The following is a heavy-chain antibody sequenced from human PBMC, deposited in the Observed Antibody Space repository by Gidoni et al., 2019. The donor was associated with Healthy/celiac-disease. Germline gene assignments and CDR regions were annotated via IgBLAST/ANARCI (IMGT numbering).Heavy chain of an antibody. CDR3: ARDEREMATITIYYGMDV. D-gene: IGHD5-12*01. CDR1: GFIFRTYS. V-gene: IGHV3-21*01. Sequence: EVQLVEFGGGLVKPGGALSLVCAASGFIFRTYSRNWVRQAPGQGMEWVSSISSSSSYIYYADSVKSRFTISRDNAKNSLYLQMNSLRAEDTAVYYCARDEREMATITIYYGMDVWGQGTTVTVSS. J-gene: IGHJ6*02. CDR2: ISSSSSYI.